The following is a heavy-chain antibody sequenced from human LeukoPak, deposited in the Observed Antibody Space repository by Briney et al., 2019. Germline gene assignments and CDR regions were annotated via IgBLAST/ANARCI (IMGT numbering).Heavy chain of an antibody. Sequence: GGSLRLSCAASGFIFSHYGMNWVRQAPGKGLESVSGITSRSTTYYADAVKGRFTISRDNSKNMVWLQINSPTVEDTATYYCAKDGNWARFEDWGQGTLVTVSS. CDR3: AKDGNWARFED. D-gene: IGHD7-27*01. CDR1: GFIFSHYG. V-gene: IGHV3-23*01. J-gene: IGHJ4*02. CDR2: ITSRSTT.